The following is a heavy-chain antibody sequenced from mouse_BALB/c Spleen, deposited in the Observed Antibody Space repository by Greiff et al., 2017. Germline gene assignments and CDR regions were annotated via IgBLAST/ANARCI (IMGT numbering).Heavy chain of an antibody. J-gene: IGHJ4*01. CDR2: ISTYYGDA. Sequence: VQLQQSGAELVRPGVSVKISCKGSGYTFTDYAMHWVKQSHAKSLEWIGVISTYYGDASYNQKFKGKATMTVDKSSSTAYMELARLTSEDSAIYYCARGGSTMITTWAMDYWGQGTSVTVSS. CDR1: GYTFTDYA. D-gene: IGHD2-4*01. CDR3: ARGGSTMITTWAMDY. V-gene: IGHV1S137*01.